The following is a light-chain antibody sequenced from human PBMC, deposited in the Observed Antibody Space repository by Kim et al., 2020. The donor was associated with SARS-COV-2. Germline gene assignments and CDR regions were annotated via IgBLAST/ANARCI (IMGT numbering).Light chain of an antibody. Sequence: ASVGDRVTITCRASQSISSYLNWYQQKPGEPPKLLIYKAYSLQSGVPSRFSGSGSGTDFTLTISSLQPEDFATYYCQHSFSTPVTFGQGTRLEIK. CDR2: KAY. V-gene: IGKV1-39*01. CDR3: QHSFSTPVT. J-gene: IGKJ5*01. CDR1: QSISSY.